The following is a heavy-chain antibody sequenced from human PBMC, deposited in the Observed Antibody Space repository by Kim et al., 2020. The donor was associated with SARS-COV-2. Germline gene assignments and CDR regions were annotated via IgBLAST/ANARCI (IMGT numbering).Heavy chain of an antibody. D-gene: IGHD6-13*01. J-gene: IGHJ4*02. V-gene: IGHV1-18*01. CDR3: ARASGIAAAGYVGDY. CDR2: ISAYNGNT. CDR1: GYTFTSYG. Sequence: ASVKVSCKASGYTFTSYGISWVRQAPGQGLEWMGWISAYNGNTNYAQKLQGRVTMTTDTSTSTAYMELRSLRSDDTAVYYCARASGIAAAGYVGDYWGQGTLVTVSS.